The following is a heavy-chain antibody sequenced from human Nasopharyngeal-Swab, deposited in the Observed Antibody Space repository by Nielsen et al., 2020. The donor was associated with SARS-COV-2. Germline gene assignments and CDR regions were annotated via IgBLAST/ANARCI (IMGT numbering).Heavy chain of an antibody. CDR3: AREGGGGYDILTYYYYMDV. D-gene: IGHD3-9*01. CDR2: INHSGST. J-gene: IGHJ6*03. Sequence: RQAPGKGLEWIGEINHSGSTNYNPSLKSRVTISVDTSKNQFSLKLSPVTAADTAVYYCAREGGGGYDILTYYYYMDVWGKGTTVTVSS. V-gene: IGHV4-34*01.